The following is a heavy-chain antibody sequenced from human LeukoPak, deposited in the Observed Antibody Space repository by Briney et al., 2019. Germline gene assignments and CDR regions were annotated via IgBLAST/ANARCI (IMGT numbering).Heavy chain of an antibody. CDR1: GFTFGDYA. J-gene: IGHJ4*02. CDR3: TRDRGYSYGYSDY. V-gene: IGHV3-49*03. CDR2: IRSKAYGGTT. D-gene: IGHD5-18*01. Sequence: GGSLRLSCTTSGFTFGDYALSWIRQAPGKGLEWVGLIRSKAYGGTTEYAASVKGRFTISRDDSRRIAYLEMISLKTEDTAVYYCTRDRGYSYGYSDYWGQGTLVTVSS.